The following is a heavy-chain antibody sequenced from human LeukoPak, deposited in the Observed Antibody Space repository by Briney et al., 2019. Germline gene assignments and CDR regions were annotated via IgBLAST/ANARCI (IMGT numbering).Heavy chain of an antibody. CDR2: INPNSGGT. Sequence: ASVKVSCKASGYTFTGYHMHWVRQAPGQGLEWMGWINPNSGGTNYAQKFQGRVTMTRDTSISTAYMELSRLRSDDTAVYYCARDLTMVRGVITKDYYYYYGMDVWGQGTTVTVSS. D-gene: IGHD3-10*01. J-gene: IGHJ6*02. V-gene: IGHV1-2*02. CDR1: GYTFTGYH. CDR3: ARDLTMVRGVITKDYYYYYGMDV.